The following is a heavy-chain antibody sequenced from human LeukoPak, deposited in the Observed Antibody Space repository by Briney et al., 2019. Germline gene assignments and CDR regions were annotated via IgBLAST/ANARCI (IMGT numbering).Heavy chain of an antibody. Sequence: ASVKVSSKASGGTFSSYAISWVRQAPGQGLEWMGGIIPIFGTANYAQKFQGRVTITADESTSTAYMELSSLRSEDTAVYYCARGGVAGNDPWYYFDYWGQGTLVTVSS. CDR1: GGTFSSYA. CDR2: IIPIFGTA. D-gene: IGHD6-19*01. CDR3: ARGGVAGNDPWYYFDY. J-gene: IGHJ4*02. V-gene: IGHV1-69*13.